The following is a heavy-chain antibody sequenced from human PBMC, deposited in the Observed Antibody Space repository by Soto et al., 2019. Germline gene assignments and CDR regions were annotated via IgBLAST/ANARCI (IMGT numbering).Heavy chain of an antibody. D-gene: IGHD3-10*01. Sequence: GGSLRLSCAASGLFFSDYYLGWIRQAPGKALECVAYISGTGDTKYYADSVTGRFTISRDNPKNSLYLQMNSLRPEDAAVYYCAIGGGQIYYKGLDVWGQGTTVTVSS. CDR1: GLFFSDYY. J-gene: IGHJ6*02. V-gene: IGHV3-11*01. CDR2: ISGTGDTK. CDR3: AIGGGQIYYKGLDV.